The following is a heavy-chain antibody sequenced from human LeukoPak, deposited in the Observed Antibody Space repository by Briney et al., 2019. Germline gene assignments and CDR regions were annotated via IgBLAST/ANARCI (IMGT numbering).Heavy chain of an antibody. Sequence: PSETLSLTCTVSGGSISNSSYYWGWIRQPPGEGLEWFGYIYYTGSTNYNPSLRSRVTILVDTSKNQFSLKLTSVTAADTALYYCARGDTVTIPHPFDYWGQGTLVTVSS. CDR3: ARGDTVTIPHPFDY. D-gene: IGHD4-17*01. J-gene: IGHJ4*02. CDR1: GGSISNSSYY. CDR2: IYYTGST. V-gene: IGHV4-61*05.